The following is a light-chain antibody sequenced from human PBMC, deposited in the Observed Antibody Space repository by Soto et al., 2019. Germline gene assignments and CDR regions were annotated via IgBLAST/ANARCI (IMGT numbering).Light chain of an antibody. CDR3: QQDGSSPPYT. CDR2: GSS. V-gene: IGKV3-20*01. CDR1: QSVSNNY. J-gene: IGKJ2*01. Sequence: EVVLTQSPGTLSLSPGERATLSCRASQSVSNNYLAWYQQKPGQSPKLLIFGSSDRATGIPDRFSGSGSGTDFTLTISSLESEDFAVYYCQQDGSSPPYTFGQGTKLEIK.